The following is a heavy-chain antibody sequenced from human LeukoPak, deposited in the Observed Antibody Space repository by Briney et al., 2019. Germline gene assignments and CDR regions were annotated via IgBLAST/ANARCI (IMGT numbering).Heavy chain of an antibody. Sequence: SETLSLTCTLSGGSISRGGYYWRWIRQHPGKGVEWIGYIYYSGSTYYNPSLKRRVTISVDTSKNQFSLKLSSVTAADAAVYCCARSKYQLLSQYNWFDLWGQGTLVTVSS. J-gene: IGHJ5*02. D-gene: IGHD2-2*01. V-gene: IGHV4-31*03. CDR2: IYYSGST. CDR1: GGSISRGGYY. CDR3: ARSKYQLLSQYNWFDL.